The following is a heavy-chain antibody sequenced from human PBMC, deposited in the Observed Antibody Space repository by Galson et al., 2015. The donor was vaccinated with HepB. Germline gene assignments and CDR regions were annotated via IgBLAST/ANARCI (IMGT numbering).Heavy chain of an antibody. Sequence: PLRLSCAASGFTFRSDWMHWVRQVPGKGLVWVPRVNGDGGATFYAGSVQGRFAISRDYVEDTLYLQMNSLRAEDTAVYYCAREMTGYTLGLDYWGRGALVTVSS. D-gene: IGHD5-18*01. V-gene: IGHV3-74*01. J-gene: IGHJ4*02. CDR2: VNGDGGAT. CDR3: AREMTGYTLGLDY. CDR1: GFTFRSDW.